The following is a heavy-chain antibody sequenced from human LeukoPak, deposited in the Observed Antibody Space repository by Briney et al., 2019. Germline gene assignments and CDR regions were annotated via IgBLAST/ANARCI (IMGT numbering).Heavy chain of an antibody. D-gene: IGHD4-11*01. V-gene: IGHV3-33*01. J-gene: IGHJ4*02. CDR2: IWSDATNQ. CDR3: ARDARRGFDYSNSREL. Sequence: TGGSLRLSCEVSGFTLSHYGMHWVRQAPGKGLEWVAVIWSDATNQYHAASVKGRFTISRDNFKNTVSLQMNSLRAEDTAIYYCARDARRGFDYSNSRELWGQGTLVTVSS. CDR1: GFTLSHYG.